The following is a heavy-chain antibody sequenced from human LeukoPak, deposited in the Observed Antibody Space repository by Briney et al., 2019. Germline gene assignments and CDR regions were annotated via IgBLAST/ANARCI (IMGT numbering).Heavy chain of an antibody. CDR1: GYTFTSYG. V-gene: IGHV1-2*02. J-gene: IGHJ3*02. CDR2: INPNSGGT. CDR3: ARGYSSGWSPNDVPFDI. Sequence: ASVKVSCKASGYTFTSYGISWVRQAPGQGLEWMGWINPNSGGTNYAQKFQGRVTMTRDTSISTAYMELSRLRSDDTAVYYCARGYSSGWSPNDVPFDIWGQGTMVTVSS. D-gene: IGHD6-19*01.